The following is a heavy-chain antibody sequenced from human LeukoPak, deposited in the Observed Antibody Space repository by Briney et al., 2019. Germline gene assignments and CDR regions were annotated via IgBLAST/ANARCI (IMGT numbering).Heavy chain of an antibody. J-gene: IGHJ4*02. Sequence: GGSLRLSCAASGFDFNVQTMSWVRRAPGKGLDWVASMREDGTEIHYVDSVKGRFTISRDNPKNSLYLQMNGLRAEDTAVYYCARGGATRGRFENWGQGTQVTVSS. D-gene: IGHD1-26*01. V-gene: IGHV3-7*01. CDR3: ARGGATRGRFEN. CDR1: GFDFNVQT. CDR2: MREDGTEI.